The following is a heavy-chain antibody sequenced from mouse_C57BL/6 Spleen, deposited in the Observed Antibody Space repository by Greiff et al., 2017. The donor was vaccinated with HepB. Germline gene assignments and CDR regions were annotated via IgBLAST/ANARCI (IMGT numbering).Heavy chain of an antibody. V-gene: IGHV14-4*01. J-gene: IGHJ4*01. D-gene: IGHD2-1*01. CDR2: IDPENGDT. Sequence: EVQLQQSGAELVRPGASVKLSCTASGFNIKDDYMHWVKQRPEQGLEWIGWIDPENGDTEYASKFQGKATITADTASNTAYLQLSSLTSEDTAVYYCTTGNYGNYGGNAMDYWGQGTSVTVSS. CDR1: GFNIKDDY. CDR3: TTGNYGNYGGNAMDY.